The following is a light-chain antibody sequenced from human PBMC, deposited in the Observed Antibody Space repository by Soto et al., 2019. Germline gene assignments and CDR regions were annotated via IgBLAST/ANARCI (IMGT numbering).Light chain of an antibody. CDR1: QSLSSY. J-gene: IGKJ1*01. CDR2: GAS. Sequence: EIVLTQSPATLSLSPGERATLSCRASQSLSSYLAWYQQKPGQAPRLLIHGASTRATGFPARFSGSGSGTDFTLTISSLQSEDFAVYYCQQYNNWPWTFGQGTKVDI. V-gene: IGKV3-15*01. CDR3: QQYNNWPWT.